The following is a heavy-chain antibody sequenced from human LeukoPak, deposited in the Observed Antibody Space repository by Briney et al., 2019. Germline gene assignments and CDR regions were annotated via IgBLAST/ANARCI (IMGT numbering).Heavy chain of an antibody. V-gene: IGHV3-74*01. Sequence: PGGSLRLSCAASGFTFSNYWMHCVRQAPGKGLVWVSRINTDGRSTNYADSVKGRFTISRDNAKNTVYLHMNSLRAEDTAVYYCARASGHDHWGQGTLVTVSS. CDR2: INTDGRST. CDR3: ARASGHDH. J-gene: IGHJ4*02. D-gene: IGHD5-12*01. CDR1: GFTFSNYW.